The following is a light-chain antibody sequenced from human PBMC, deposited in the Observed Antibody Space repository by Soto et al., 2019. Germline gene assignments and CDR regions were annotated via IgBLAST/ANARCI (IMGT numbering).Light chain of an antibody. CDR1: QSVSSY. CDR2: DAS. J-gene: IGKJ1*01. CDR3: QQRSNWSPWT. V-gene: IGKV3-11*01. Sequence: EIVLTQSPATLSLSPGERATLSCRASQSVSSYLAWYQQKPGQAPRLLIYDASNRATGIPARFSGSGSGTYYTLTISSLEPEDFAVYYCQQRSNWSPWTFGQGTKVDIK.